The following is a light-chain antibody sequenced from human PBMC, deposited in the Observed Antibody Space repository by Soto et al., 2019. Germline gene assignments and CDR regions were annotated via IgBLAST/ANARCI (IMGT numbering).Light chain of an antibody. CDR2: DAS. V-gene: IGKV1-5*01. Sequence: DIQMTQSPSTVSASVGDRVTITCRASQNITNRLAWYQQKPGKAPKVLIYDASNLESGVPSRFSGSGSGTEFILTIGSLQPDDFATYYCLQDYGDSWTFGQGTKVDIK. CDR3: LQDYGDSWT. J-gene: IGKJ1*01. CDR1: QNITNR.